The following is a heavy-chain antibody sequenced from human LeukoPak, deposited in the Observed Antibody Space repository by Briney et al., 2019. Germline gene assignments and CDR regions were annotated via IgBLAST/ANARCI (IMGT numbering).Heavy chain of an antibody. CDR2: ISWDGGNI. V-gene: IGHV3-43D*03. J-gene: IGHJ4*02. CDR3: AKAAIRYTTRWNNFDY. Sequence: GGSLRLSCAASGFTFDDYAMHWVRQAPGKGLEWVSLISWDGGNIYYEDSMKGRFTISRDNTKNSLYLQMNSLRTEDSAFYYCAKAAIRYTTRWNNFDYWGQGTLVTVSS. D-gene: IGHD2-2*02. CDR1: GFTFDDYA.